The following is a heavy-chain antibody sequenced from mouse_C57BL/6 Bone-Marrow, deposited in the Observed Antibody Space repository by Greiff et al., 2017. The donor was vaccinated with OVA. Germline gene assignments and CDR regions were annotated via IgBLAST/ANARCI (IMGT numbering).Heavy chain of an antibody. J-gene: IGHJ4*01. Sequence: EVKLVESGAELVRPGASVKLSCTASGFNIKDDYMHWVKQRPEQGLEWIGWIDPENGDTEYASKFQGKATITADTSSNTAYLQLSSLTSEDTAVYYCTLYAMDYWGQGTSVTVSS. CDR3: TLYAMDY. CDR1: GFNIKDDY. V-gene: IGHV14-4*01. CDR2: IDPENGDT.